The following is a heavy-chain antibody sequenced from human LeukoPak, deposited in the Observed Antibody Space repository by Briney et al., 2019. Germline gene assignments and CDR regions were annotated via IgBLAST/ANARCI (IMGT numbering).Heavy chain of an antibody. CDR3: ASSPPVH. D-gene: IGHD6-6*01. CDR2: ISYDGSNK. J-gene: IGHJ4*02. V-gene: IGHV3-30-3*01. Sequence: GGSLRLSCAASGFTFSSYAMHWVRQAPGKGLEWVAVISYDGSNKYYADSVKARFTISRDNSKNTLYLQMNSLRAEDTAVYYCASSPPVHWGQGTLVTVSS. CDR1: GFTFSSYA.